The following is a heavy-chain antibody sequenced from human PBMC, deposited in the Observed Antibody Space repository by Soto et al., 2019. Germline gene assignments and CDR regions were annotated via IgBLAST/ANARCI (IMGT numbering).Heavy chain of an antibody. V-gene: IGHV3-11*01. CDR1: GLTFSDCY. CDR3: ARVRFGEWGYAMDV. J-gene: IGHJ6*02. D-gene: IGHD3-10*01. CDR2: ISSSGSSI. Sequence: QVQLVESGGGLVKPGGSLRLSCAASGLTFSDCYMNWIRQAPGKGLEWVSYISSSGSSINYAGSVKGRFTISRDNTKNSLYLQMNSLRFEDTAMYYCARVRFGEWGYAMDVWGQGTTVTVSS.